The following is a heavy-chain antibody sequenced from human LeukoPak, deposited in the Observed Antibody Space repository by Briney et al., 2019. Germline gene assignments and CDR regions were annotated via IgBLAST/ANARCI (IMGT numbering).Heavy chain of an antibody. CDR2: IYHSGST. Sequence: SEALSLTCTVSGYSISSGYYWGWIRQPPGKGLEWIGSIYHSGSTYYNPSLKSRVTISVDTSKNQFSLKLSSVTAADTAVYYCARPTVSYSGYVFRSWGQGTLVTVSS. V-gene: IGHV4-38-2*02. D-gene: IGHD5-12*01. CDR3: ARPTVSYSGYVFRS. J-gene: IGHJ4*02. CDR1: GYSISSGYY.